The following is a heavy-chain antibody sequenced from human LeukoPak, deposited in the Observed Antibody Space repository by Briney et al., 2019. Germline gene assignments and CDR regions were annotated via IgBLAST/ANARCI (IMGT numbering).Heavy chain of an antibody. D-gene: IGHD3-10*01. CDR2: ISSRGSTI. CDR3: ARDYYGSGSYGP. J-gene: IGHJ5*02. Sequence: GGSLRPSCAASGFTFSSYAMSWVRQAPGKGLEWVSYISSRGSTIYYAESVKGRFTSSRDNAKNSLYLQMSSLRAEDTAVYYCARDYYGSGSYGPWGQGTLVTVSS. V-gene: IGHV3-48*03. CDR1: GFTFSSYA.